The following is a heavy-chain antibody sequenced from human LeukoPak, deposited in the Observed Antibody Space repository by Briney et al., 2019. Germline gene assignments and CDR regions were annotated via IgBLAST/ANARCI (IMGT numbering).Heavy chain of an antibody. V-gene: IGHV4-34*01. D-gene: IGHD2-15*01. CDR1: GGSFSGYY. CDR3: LRQRCGDYVDY. CDR2: INHSGST. Sequence: SETLSLTCAVYGGSFSGYYWRWLPQPPGKGLEWIGEINHSGSTNYNPSLKSRVTISVDTSKNQLSLKLIAVTAADTAGYYCLRQRCGDYVDYWGQGTLVTASS. J-gene: IGHJ4*02.